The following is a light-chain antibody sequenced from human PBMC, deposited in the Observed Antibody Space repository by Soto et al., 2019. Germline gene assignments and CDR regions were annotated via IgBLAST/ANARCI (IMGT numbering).Light chain of an antibody. CDR1: RSDVGGYDY. CDR2: DVN. V-gene: IGLV2-14*01. CDR3: RSHSTASTLV. J-gene: IGLJ1*01. Sequence: QSALTQPASVSGSTGQSVTISCTGDRSDVGGYDYVSWYQQHPGKAPILILYDVNFRPSRVSNHFSGSKSGNTASLIISGLPSDDEADYYCRSHSTASTLVFGSGTKVTVL.